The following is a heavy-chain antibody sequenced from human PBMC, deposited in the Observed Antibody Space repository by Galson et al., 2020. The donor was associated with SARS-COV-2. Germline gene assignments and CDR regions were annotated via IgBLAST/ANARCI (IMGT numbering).Heavy chain of an antibody. V-gene: IGHV5-51*01. J-gene: IGHJ3*01. Sequence: KIGESLKISCKGSGYSFTHHWIGWVRQAPGKGLEWMGIIYPGDSETRYGPSCQGLVTISADKSINTAYLQWSSLEASDTATYYCARLFKEGADGDFTDAFDLWGQGTGVTVSS. CDR3: ARLFKEGADGDFTDAFDL. CDR2: IYPGDSET. CDR1: GYSFTHHW. D-gene: IGHD2-21*01.